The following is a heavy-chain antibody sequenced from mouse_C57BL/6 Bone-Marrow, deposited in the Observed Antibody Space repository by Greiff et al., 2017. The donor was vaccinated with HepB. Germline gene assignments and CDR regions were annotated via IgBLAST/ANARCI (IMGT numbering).Heavy chain of an antibody. CDR1: GYTFTSYG. J-gene: IGHJ4*01. V-gene: IGHV1-81*01. D-gene: IGHD2-3*01. CDR3: ARADGYYAMDY. Sequence: QVQLQQSGAELARPGASVKLSCKASGYTFTSYGISWVKQRTGQGLEWIGEIYPRSGNTYYNEKFKGKATLTADKSSSTAYMELRSLTSADSAVYFRARADGYYAMDYWGQGTSVTVSS. CDR2: IYPRSGNT.